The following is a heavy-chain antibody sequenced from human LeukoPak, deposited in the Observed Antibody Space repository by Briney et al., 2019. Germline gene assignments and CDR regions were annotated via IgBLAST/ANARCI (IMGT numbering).Heavy chain of an antibody. D-gene: IGHD3-10*01. Sequence: GGSLRLSCAASGFTFSRYAMHWVRQAPGKGLEWVAVISYDGSSKYYADSVKGRFTISRDNSENTLYLQMSSLKTDDSAVYRCARNPAAWFGELSSWFDPWGQGTLVTVSS. V-gene: IGHV3-30-3*01. CDR2: ISYDGSSK. J-gene: IGHJ5*02. CDR3: ARNPAAWFGELSSWFDP. CDR1: GFTFSRYA.